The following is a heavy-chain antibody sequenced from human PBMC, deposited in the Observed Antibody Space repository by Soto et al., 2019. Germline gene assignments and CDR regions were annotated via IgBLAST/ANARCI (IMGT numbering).Heavy chain of an antibody. CDR3: AKGGANWYFDY. V-gene: IGHV3-23*01. D-gene: IGHD1-1*01. CDR2: IMGSGGRT. CDR1: GFSFSSFP. Sequence: EVQLLESGGGLVQPGGSLRLSCAASGFSFSSFPMSWVRQAPGKGLESVSVIMGSGGRTYYAASVQGRFTISRDDSKSTVVPQMPSLRADDTATYYCAKGGANWYFDYRGQGTLVTVTS. J-gene: IGHJ4*02.